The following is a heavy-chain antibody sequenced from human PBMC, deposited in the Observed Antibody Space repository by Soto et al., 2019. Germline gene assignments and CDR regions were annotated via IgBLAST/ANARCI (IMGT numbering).Heavy chain of an antibody. J-gene: IGHJ6*02. CDR3: ARNDRDFYGLDV. CDR2: ISAAGDP. Sequence: EVQLVESGGGLVQPGGSLRLSCEASGFTFRNYDMHWVRQGTGKGLEWVSGISAAGDPDYADSVEGRFTISRENAQNSLFLQMNSLSVGDTAVYYCARNDRDFYGLDVWGQGTTVIVS. CDR1: GFTFRNYD. V-gene: IGHV3-13*05.